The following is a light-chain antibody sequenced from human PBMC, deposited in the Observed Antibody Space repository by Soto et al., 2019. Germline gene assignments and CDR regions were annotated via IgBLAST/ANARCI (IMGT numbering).Light chain of an antibody. CDR1: QSVVST. Sequence: EILMTQSPATLSVSPGERVILSCRASQSVVSTLAWYQQKPGQAPSLLIRGASTRATGVPARFSGSGSGTEFTLTIIILPSEDFAVYYCQQYSTSLTFGGGTTLEIK. CDR3: QQYSTSLT. V-gene: IGKV3-15*01. J-gene: IGKJ4*02. CDR2: GAS.